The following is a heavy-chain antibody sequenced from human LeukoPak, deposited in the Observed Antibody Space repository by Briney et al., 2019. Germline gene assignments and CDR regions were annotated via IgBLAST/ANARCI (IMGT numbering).Heavy chain of an antibody. Sequence: PSETLSLTCAVYGGTFSGYYWSWIRQPPGKGLEWIGEINHSGSTNYNPSLKSRVTISVDTYKNQFSLKLSSVTAADTAVYYCARGSSSSLYFQHWGQGTLVTVSS. J-gene: IGHJ1*01. CDR3: ARGSSSSLYFQH. V-gene: IGHV4-34*01. CDR2: INHSGST. D-gene: IGHD6-6*01. CDR1: GGTFSGYY.